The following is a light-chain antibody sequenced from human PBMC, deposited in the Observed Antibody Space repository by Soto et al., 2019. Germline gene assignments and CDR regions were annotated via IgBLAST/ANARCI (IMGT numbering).Light chain of an antibody. J-gene: IGKJ1*01. CDR2: AAS. CDR3: QQSYSTPRT. CDR1: QSISSY. Sequence: DIQMTQSPSSLSSSVGDRVTITCRASQSISSYLNWYQQKPGKAPKLLIYAASSLQSGVKSRFSGNGSGTDFTLTISSLQPEDFATYYCQQSYSTPRTFGQGTKVEIK. V-gene: IGKV1-39*01.